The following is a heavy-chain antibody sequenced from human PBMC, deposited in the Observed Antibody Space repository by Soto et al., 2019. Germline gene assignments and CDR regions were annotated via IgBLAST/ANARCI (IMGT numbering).Heavy chain of an antibody. CDR2: INPSGGST. D-gene: IGHD2-15*01. J-gene: IGHJ4*02. CDR1: GYTFTSYY. V-gene: IGHV1-46*01. Sequence: QVQLVQSGAEVKKPGASVKVSCKASGYTFTSYYMHWVRQAPGQGLEWMGIINPSGGSTSYAQKFQGRVTMTGDTSTSTVYMELSSLRSEDTAVYYCARARYCSGGSCYFFDYWGQGTLVTVSS. CDR3: ARARYCSGGSCYFFDY.